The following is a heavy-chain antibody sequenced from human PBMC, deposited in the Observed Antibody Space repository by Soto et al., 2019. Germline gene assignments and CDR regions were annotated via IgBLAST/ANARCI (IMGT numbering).Heavy chain of an antibody. CDR1: GYSFLNYW. CDR3: ARHIVDTSMTASFNY. CDR2: IYPGDSDA. D-gene: IGHD5-18*01. V-gene: IGHV5-51*01. J-gene: IGHJ4*02. Sequence: GESLKISCKTSGYSFLNYWIGWVRQMPGKGLEWMGIIYPGDSDARYSPSFQGQVTISADKSISTVYLQWSSLKASDTAMYYCARHIVDTSMTASFNYWGQGTQVTVSS.